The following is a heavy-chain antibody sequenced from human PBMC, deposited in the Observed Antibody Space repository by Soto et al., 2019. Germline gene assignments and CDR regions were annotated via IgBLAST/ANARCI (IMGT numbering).Heavy chain of an antibody. CDR1: GYSFLNYW. CDR3: ARHIVDTSMTASFNY. CDR2: IYPGDSDA. D-gene: IGHD5-18*01. V-gene: IGHV5-51*01. J-gene: IGHJ4*02. Sequence: GESLKISCKTSGYSFLNYWIGWVRQMPGKGLEWMGIIYPGDSDARYSPSFQGQVTISADKSISTVYLQWSSLKASDTAMYYCARHIVDTSMTASFNYWGQGTQVTVSS.